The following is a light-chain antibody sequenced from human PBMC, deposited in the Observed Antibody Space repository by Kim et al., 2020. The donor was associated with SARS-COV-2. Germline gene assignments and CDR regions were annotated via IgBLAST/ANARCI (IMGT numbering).Light chain of an antibody. J-gene: IGLJ3*02. Sequence: SYELTQPPSVSVSPGQTASIACSGDTLGDKYVCWYQQKPGQSPVLVIYQDTKRPSGIPERFSGSNSGNTATLTISGTQATDEADYYCQAWDSSTLWVFGGGTQLTVL. CDR3: QAWDSSTLWV. CDR2: QDT. CDR1: TLGDKY. V-gene: IGLV3-1*01.